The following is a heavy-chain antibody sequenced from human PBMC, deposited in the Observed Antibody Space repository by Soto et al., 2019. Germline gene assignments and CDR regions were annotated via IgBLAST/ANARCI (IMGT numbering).Heavy chain of an antibody. CDR1: GYTLTELS. V-gene: IGHV1-24*01. D-gene: IGHD2-15*01. J-gene: IGHJ5*02. CDR2: FDPEDGET. CDR3: ATRCSGGSCYLNWFDP. Sequence: ASVKVSCKVSGYTLTELSMHWVRQAPGKGLEWMGGFDPEDGETIYAQKFQGRVTMTEDTSTDTAYMELSSLRSEDTAVYYCATRCSGGSCYLNWFDPWGQGTLVTVSS.